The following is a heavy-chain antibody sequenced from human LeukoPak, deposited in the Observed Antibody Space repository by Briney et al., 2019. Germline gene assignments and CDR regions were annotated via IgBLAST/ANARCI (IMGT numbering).Heavy chain of an antibody. V-gene: IGHV3-23*01. J-gene: IGHJ4*02. D-gene: IGHD6-13*01. CDR1: GFTFSSYA. Sequence: TGGSLRLSCAASGFTFSSYAMSWVRQAPGKGLEWVSAISGSGGTTYYADSVKGRFTISRDNSKNTLYLQMNSLRAEDTAVYYCARPRYSSSSTLDYWGQGTLVTVSS. CDR2: ISGSGGTT. CDR3: ARPRYSSSSTLDY.